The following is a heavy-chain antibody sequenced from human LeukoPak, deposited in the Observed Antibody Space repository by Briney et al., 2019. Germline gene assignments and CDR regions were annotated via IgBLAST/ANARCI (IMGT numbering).Heavy chain of an antibody. CDR3: ARKHGSSWFSLFDY. Sequence: SQTLSLTCTVSGGSITSTTYYWGWIRQPAGKGPEWIVRIYTSGITPYNPSLESRVTISIDTSKNQFSLRLYAVTAADTAVYYCARKHGSSWFSLFDYWGQGTLVTGSS. CDR1: GGSITSTTYY. CDR2: IYTSGIT. D-gene: IGHD6-13*01. V-gene: IGHV4-61*02. J-gene: IGHJ4*02.